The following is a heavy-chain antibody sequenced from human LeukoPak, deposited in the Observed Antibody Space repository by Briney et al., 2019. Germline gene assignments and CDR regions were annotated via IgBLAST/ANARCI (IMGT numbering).Heavy chain of an antibody. CDR1: GFTFSSYS. V-gene: IGHV3-74*01. D-gene: IGHD3-9*01. J-gene: IGHJ4*02. CDR3: ARDVAEAYYDILTLPDY. Sequence: GGSLRLSCAASGFTFSSYSMNWVRQAPGKGLVWVSRINSDGSSTSYADSVKGRFTISRDNAKNTLYLQMNSLRAEDTAVYYCARDVAEAYYDILTLPDYWGQGTLVTVSS. CDR2: INSDGSST.